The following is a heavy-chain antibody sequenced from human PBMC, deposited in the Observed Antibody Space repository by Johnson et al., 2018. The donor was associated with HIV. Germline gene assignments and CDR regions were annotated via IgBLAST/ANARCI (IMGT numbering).Heavy chain of an antibody. D-gene: IGHD6-19*01. CDR2: ISWNSDNI. J-gene: IGHJ3*02. CDR3: AKARVRYSSDVDALDI. V-gene: IGHV3-9*01. Sequence: VQLVESGGGVVQPGRSLRLSCAASGFTFSSYAMHWVRQAPGKGLEWVSGISWNSDNIAYADSVRGRFTTARDNAQNSLHLQMNSLRAEDTAFYYCAKARVRYSSDVDALDIWGQGTMVTVSS. CDR1: GFTFSSYA.